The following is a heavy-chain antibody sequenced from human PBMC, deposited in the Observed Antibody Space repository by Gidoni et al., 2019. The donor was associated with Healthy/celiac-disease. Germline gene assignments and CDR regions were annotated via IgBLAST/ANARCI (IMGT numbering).Heavy chain of an antibody. CDR2: IIPIFGTA. J-gene: IGHJ4*02. CDR3: ARERVGAMGVSPYYFDY. Sequence: QVQLVQSGAEVTKPGSSVKVSCKASGGTFSSYAISWVRQAPGQGLEWMGGIIPIFGTANYAQKFQGRVTITADESTSTAYMELSSLRSEDTAVYYCARERVGAMGVSPYYFDYWGQGTLVTVSS. V-gene: IGHV1-69*01. D-gene: IGHD1-26*01. CDR1: GGTFSSYA.